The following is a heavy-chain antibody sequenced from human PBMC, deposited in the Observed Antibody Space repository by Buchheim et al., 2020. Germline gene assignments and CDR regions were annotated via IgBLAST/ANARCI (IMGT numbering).Heavy chain of an antibody. V-gene: IGHV4-39*01. D-gene: IGHD3-10*01. CDR2: AYYTGTT. J-gene: IGHJ4*02. Sequence: QLQLQESGPGLVKPSETLSLTCFVSGDSIGSSSYYWGWVRQSPGKGLEWIAIAYYTGTTFYNPSLKSRVIISLETSKSQFSLKMNSVTAADTAVYYCASGTILWFRTIDFWGQGAL. CDR1: GDSIGSSSYY. CDR3: ASGTILWFRTIDF.